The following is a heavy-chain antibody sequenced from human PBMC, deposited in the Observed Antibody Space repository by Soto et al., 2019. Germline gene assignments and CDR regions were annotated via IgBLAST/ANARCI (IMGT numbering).Heavy chain of an antibody. CDR2: IYYSGST. CDR3: ARDYDSSGDY. Sequence: QLQLQESGPGLVKPSGTLSLTCTVSGGSISTSSYYWGWIRQPPGKGLEWIGSIYYSGSTYYNPSLKSRVTISVDTSKNQFSLKLSSVTAADTAVYYCARDYDSSGDYWGQGTLVTVSS. D-gene: IGHD3-22*01. CDR1: GGSISTSSYY. J-gene: IGHJ4*02. V-gene: IGHV4-39*01.